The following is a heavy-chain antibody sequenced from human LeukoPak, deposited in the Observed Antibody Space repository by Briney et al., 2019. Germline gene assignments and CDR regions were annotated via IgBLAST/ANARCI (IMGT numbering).Heavy chain of an antibody. D-gene: IGHD3-9*01. CDR2: IYYSGST. Sequence: SETLSLTCTVSGGSISSYYWSWVRQPPGKGLEWGGYIYYSGSTSYNPSRKSRVTISVDTSKNQFSLKLSSVTAADTAVYYCARALRYFDWLSTRHYYYYMDVWGKGTTVTVSS. CDR3: ARALRYFDWLSTRHYYYYMDV. V-gene: IGHV4-59*01. J-gene: IGHJ6*03. CDR1: GGSISSYY.